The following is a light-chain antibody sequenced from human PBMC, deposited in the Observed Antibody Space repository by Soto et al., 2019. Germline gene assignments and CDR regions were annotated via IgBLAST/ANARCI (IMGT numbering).Light chain of an antibody. Sequence: QSALTQPASVSWSPGQSITISCTGTSSDVGGYNYLSWYQQHPGKAPRVMIYEVSNRPSGVSNRFSGSKSGNTASLTISGLQAEDEADYFCSSYTTSGTPVFGGGTKLTVL. CDR1: SSDVGGYNY. J-gene: IGLJ3*02. CDR3: SSYTTSGTPV. V-gene: IGLV2-14*01. CDR2: EVS.